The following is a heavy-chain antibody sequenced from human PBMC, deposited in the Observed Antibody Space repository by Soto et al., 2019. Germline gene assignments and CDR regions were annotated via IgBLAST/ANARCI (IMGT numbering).Heavy chain of an antibody. CDR1: GFSLTTRGVG. Sequence: QITLNESGPTVVRPTETPTLTCRFSGFSLTTRGVGVGWILQSPGKAPEWLALIFWDDDKRYIASLKSRLTITKDTSKNQVVLTVSDLDPTDTATYYCAHRVLRTVFGLVTTTAIYFDFWGQGTPVAVSS. CDR2: IFWDDDK. CDR3: AHRVLRTVFGLVTTTAIYFDF. V-gene: IGHV2-5*02. D-gene: IGHD3-3*01. J-gene: IGHJ4*02.